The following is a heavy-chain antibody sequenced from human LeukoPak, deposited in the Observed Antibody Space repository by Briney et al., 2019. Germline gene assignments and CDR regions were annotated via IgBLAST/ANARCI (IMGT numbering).Heavy chain of an antibody. CDR2: IYTGDSDT. CDR3: ARLSGSYWPAY. CDR1: GYSFTSYW. D-gene: IGHD1-26*01. V-gene: IGHV5-51*01. J-gene: IGHJ4*02. Sequence: GESLKISCKGSGYSFTSYWIGWARPMPGQGLEWMGIIYTGDSDTRYSPSFQGQVTISADKSISTAYLQWSSLKASDTAMYYCARLSGSYWPAYWGQGTLVTVSS.